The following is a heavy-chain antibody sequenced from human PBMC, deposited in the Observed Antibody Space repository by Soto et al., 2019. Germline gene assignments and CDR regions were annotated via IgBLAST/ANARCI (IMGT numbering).Heavy chain of an antibody. Sequence: GASVKVSCKASGYTFTSYYMHWVRQAPGQGLEWMGIINPSGGSTSYAQKFQGRVTMTRDTSTSTVYMELSSLRSEDTAVYYCARALDYYDSSGYYYYYYYYGMDVWGQGTTVTGSS. CDR2: INPSGGST. CDR3: ARALDYYDSSGYYYYYYYYGMDV. D-gene: IGHD3-22*01. V-gene: IGHV1-46*01. J-gene: IGHJ6*02. CDR1: GYTFTSYY.